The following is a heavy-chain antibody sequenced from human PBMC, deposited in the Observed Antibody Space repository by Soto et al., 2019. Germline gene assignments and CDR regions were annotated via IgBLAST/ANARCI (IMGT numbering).Heavy chain of an antibody. V-gene: IGHV3-23*01. CDR2: ISGSGST. CDR1: GFTFSTYA. J-gene: IGHJ4*02. Sequence: GXSLILSCAASGFTFSTYAMTCVRQAPFKGLAWLSSISGSGSTYYADSVKGRFTIPRDNSKNTLYLQMNSLRAEDTAVYSCAKVISTSGSSLWGRGTLVTVSS. CDR3: AKVISTSGSSL. D-gene: IGHD3-10*01.